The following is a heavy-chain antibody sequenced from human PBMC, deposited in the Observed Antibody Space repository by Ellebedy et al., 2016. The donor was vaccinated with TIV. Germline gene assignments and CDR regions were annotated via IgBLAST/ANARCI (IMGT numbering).Heavy chain of an antibody. J-gene: IGHJ2*01. CDR2: INYIGIN. Sequence: MPSETLSLTCSVSDGSIRSSSYHWGWIRQAPGQGLEWIANINYIGINHYNQALKSRVTIAVDTSRNLFSLKLSSVTAADTAVYYCARDSDPGWYFVLWGRGTLVTVSS. CDR1: DGSIRSSSYH. CDR3: ARDSDPGWYFVL. V-gene: IGHV4-39*07.